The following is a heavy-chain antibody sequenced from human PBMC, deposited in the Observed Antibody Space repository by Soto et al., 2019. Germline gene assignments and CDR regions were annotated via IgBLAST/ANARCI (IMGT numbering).Heavy chain of an antibody. CDR1: GFTFSSYG. Sequence: HPGGSLRLSCAASGFTFSSYGMHWVRQAPGKGLEWVAVIWYDGSNKYYAGSVKGRFTISRDNSKNTLYLQMNSLRAEDTAVYYCARVGDYDYVWGSYRSYYYYYGVDDCGQGTTVTVPS. D-gene: IGHD3-16*02. CDR2: IWYDGSNK. CDR3: ARVGDYDYVWGSYRSYYYYYGVDD. J-gene: IGHJ6*02. V-gene: IGHV3-33*01.